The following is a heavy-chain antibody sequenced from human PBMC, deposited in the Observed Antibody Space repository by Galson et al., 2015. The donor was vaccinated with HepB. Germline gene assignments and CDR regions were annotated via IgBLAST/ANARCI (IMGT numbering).Heavy chain of an antibody. D-gene: IGHD6-13*01. J-gene: IGHJ4*02. CDR1: GFTFTNYG. V-gene: IGHV3-33*08. CDR2: IWSDGSNQ. Sequence: LRLSCAASGFTFTNYGMHWVRQAPGKGLEWVALIWSDGSNQYYADSVQGRFTISRDNSRNTLYLQMNSLRAEDTALYYCAREAHIAAPACLDSWGQGTLVTVSS. CDR3: AREAHIAAPACLDS.